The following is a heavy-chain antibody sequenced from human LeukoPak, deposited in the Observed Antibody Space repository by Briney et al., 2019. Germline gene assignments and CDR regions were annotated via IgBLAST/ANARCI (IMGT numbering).Heavy chain of an antibody. CDR3: VRWRLSGDALTTYHYKTVIDNYFDP. CDR2: MSPNSGHT. Sequence: VSVKVTCKASGYTFTTYDIHWVRQATGQGLEWMGWMSPNSGHTGYAQKFRGRLTISADKSSNTAYMELSSLRSDDTAMYFCVRWRLSGDALTTYHYKTVIDNYFDPWGQGTLVTVSS. V-gene: IGHV1-8*01. J-gene: IGHJ5*02. D-gene: IGHD3-16*02. CDR1: GYTFTTYD.